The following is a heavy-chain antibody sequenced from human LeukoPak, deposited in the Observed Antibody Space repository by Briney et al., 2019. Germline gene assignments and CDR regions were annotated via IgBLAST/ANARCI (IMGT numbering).Heavy chain of an antibody. Sequence: GGSLRLSCAASGFTFSDHYMDWVRQAPGKGLEWVGRIRNKANSYTTENAASVRGRFTISRDDSENSVYLQMNSLRAEDTAVYYCARSYGWLPGGMWGQGTLVTVSS. V-gene: IGHV3-72*01. J-gene: IGHJ4*02. CDR2: IRNKANSYTT. CDR3: ARSYGWLPGGM. D-gene: IGHD5-12*01. CDR1: GFTFSDHY.